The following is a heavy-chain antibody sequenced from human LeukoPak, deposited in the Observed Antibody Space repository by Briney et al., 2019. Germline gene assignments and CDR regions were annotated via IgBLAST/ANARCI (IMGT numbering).Heavy chain of an antibody. CDR1: GFTFSSYE. Sequence: GGSLRLSCAASGFTFSSYEMNWVRQAPGKGLEWVSYISSSGSTIYYADSVKGRFTISRDNAKNSLYLQMNSLRAEDTAVYYCARSKRDYDFWSGYGKLDVWGKGTTVTVSS. CDR3: ARSKRDYDFWSGYGKLDV. CDR2: ISSSGSTI. D-gene: IGHD3-3*01. V-gene: IGHV3-48*03. J-gene: IGHJ6*04.